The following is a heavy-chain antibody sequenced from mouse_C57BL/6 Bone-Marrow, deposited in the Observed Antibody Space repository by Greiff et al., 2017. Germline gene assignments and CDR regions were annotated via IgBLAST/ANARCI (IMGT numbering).Heavy chain of an antibody. CDR1: GYTFTSYG. CDR2: IYPRSGNP. J-gene: IGHJ4*01. D-gene: IGHD3-2*02. V-gene: IGHV1-81*01. Sequence: VKLVESGAELARPGASVKLSCKASGYTFTSYGISWVKQRTGQGLEWIGEIYPRSGNPYYNEKFKGKATLTADQSSSTAYMELRSLTSEDSAVYFCARDSSGYLYAMDDWGQGTSVTVSS. CDR3: ARDSSGYLYAMDD.